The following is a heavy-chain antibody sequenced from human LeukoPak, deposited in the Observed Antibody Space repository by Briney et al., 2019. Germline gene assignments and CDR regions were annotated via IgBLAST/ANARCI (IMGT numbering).Heavy chain of an antibody. CDR2: ISAYNGNT. CDR3: ARDRAWLQNWFDP. J-gene: IGHJ5*02. V-gene: IGHV1-18*01. Sequence: ASVKVSCTASVYTFTSYGISWVRQAPGQGREWIGWISAYNGNTNYAQKLQGRVTMTTDTSTSTAYMELRSLRSDDTAVYYCARDRAWLQNWFDPWGQGTLVTVSS. CDR1: VYTFTSYG. D-gene: IGHD5-12*01.